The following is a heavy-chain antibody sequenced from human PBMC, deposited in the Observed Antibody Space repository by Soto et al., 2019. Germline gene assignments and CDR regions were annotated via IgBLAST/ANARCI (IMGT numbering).Heavy chain of an antibody. J-gene: IGHJ5*02. CDR3: ARGRKLGYRYNWFDP. D-gene: IGHD3-16*02. V-gene: IGHV4-34*01. CDR2: INHSGST. Sequence: SETLSLTCAVYGGSFSGYYWSWIRQPPGKGLEWIGEINHSGSTNYNPSLKSRVTISVDTSKNQFSLKLSSVTAADTAVYYCARGRKLGYRYNWFDPWGQGTLVTVSS. CDR1: GGSFSGYY.